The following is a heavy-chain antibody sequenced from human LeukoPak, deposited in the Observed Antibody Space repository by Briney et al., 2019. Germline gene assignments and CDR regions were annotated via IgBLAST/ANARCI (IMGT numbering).Heavy chain of an antibody. CDR1: GFTFSSYG. J-gene: IGHJ4*02. CDR3: ARSLRTDFDY. V-gene: IGHV3-30*03. CDR2: ISYDGSNK. Sequence: GGSLRLSCAASGFTFSSYGMHWVRQAPGKGLEWVAVISYDGSNKYYADSVKGRFTISRDNSKNTLYLQMNSLRAEDTAVYYCARSLRTDFDYWGQGTLVTVSS.